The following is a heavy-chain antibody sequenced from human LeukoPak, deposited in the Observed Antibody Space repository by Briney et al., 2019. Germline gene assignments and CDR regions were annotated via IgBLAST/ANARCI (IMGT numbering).Heavy chain of an antibody. Sequence: GGSLRLSCAASGFMFADHAMHWVRQAPGKGLEWVSGIIWNSNTLGYADSVKGRFTISRDNSKNSLYLQMDSLRPEDTALYYCAKDVVVKGGPWDGFDSWGQGTMVTVSS. J-gene: IGHJ3*01. CDR1: GFMFADHA. V-gene: IGHV3-9*01. CDR2: IIWNSNTL. CDR3: AKDVVVKGGPWDGFDS. D-gene: IGHD2-15*01.